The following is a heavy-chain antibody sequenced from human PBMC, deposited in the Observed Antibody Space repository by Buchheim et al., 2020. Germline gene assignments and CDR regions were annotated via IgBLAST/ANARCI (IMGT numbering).Heavy chain of an antibody. Sequence: EVQLVESGGGLVKPGGSLRLSCAASGFTFSTYIMNWVRQAPGKGLEWVSSVNSGSSYISYADSVKGRFTISRDNAKNSLYLQMNSLRVDDTAVYYCASVEENSGWHVGGQTYWGQGTL. V-gene: IGHV3-21*01. CDR1: GFTFSTYI. CDR2: VNSGSSYI. CDR3: ASVEENSGWHVGGQTY. J-gene: IGHJ4*02. D-gene: IGHD6-19*01.